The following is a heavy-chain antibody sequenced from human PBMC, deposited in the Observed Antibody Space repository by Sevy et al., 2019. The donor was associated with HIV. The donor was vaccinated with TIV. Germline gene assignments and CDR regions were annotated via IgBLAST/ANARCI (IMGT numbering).Heavy chain of an antibody. J-gene: IGHJ4*02. CDR2: IQYDGSNK. V-gene: IGHV3-30*02. CDR3: GKEGGGEGGDH. D-gene: IGHD2-21*01. Sequence: GGSLRLSCAASGFSFSSYGMDWVRQAPGKGLEWMSYIQYDGSNKDYGDSVKGRFTISRDNSKNTLYLQMNSLRVEDTAVLDCGKEGGGEGGDHWGQGTLVTVSS. CDR1: GFSFSSYG.